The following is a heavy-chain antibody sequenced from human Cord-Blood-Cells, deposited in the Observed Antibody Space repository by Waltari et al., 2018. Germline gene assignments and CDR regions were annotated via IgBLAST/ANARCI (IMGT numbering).Heavy chain of an antibody. J-gene: IGHJ4*02. CDR2: INHSGST. Sequence: QVQLQQWGAGLLKPSETLSLTCAVYGRSFSGYYWSWIRQPPGKGLGWIGEINHSGSTNYNPSLKSRVTISVDTSKNQFSLKLSSVTAADTAVYYCARNLRTQPYPGIAAAGSYFDYWGQGTLVTVSS. D-gene: IGHD6-13*01. V-gene: IGHV4-34*01. CDR3: ARNLRTQPYPGIAAAGSYFDY. CDR1: GRSFSGYY.